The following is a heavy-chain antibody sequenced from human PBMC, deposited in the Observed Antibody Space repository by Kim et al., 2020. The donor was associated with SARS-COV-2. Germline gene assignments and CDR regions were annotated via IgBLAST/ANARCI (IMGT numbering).Heavy chain of an antibody. V-gene: IGHV3-23*01. D-gene: IGHD3-10*01. CDR1: GFTFSTYA. J-gene: IGHJ4*02. CDR3: VKDSVFGAYFDY. CDR2: INNSGSST. Sequence: GGSLRLSCTVSGFTFSTYAMSWVRQAPGKGLEWVLVINNSGSSTYYADSVKGRFTISRDNSKNTLYLQMNSLRAEDTAVYYCVKDSVFGAYFDYWGQGT.